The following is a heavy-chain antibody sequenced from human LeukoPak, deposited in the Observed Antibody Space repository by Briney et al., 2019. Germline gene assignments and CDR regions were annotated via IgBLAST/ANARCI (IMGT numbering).Heavy chain of an antibody. J-gene: IGHJ3*02. CDR3: ARDGPTLTGEMAEGDAFDI. V-gene: IGHV3-21*01. CDR2: ISSSSSYI. D-gene: IGHD5-24*01. Sequence: GGSLRLSCAASGFTFSSYSMNWVRQAPGKGLEWVSSISSSSSYIYYADSVKGRFTISRDNANNSLYLQMNSLRAEDTAVYYCARDGPTLTGEMAEGDAFDIWGQGTMVTVSS. CDR1: GFTFSSYS.